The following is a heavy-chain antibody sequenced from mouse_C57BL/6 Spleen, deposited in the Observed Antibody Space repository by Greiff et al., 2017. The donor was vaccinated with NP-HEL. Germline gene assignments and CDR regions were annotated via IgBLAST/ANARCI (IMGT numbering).Heavy chain of an antibody. CDR3: ARRGDYGNLFAY. V-gene: IGHV1-7*01. J-gene: IGHJ3*01. CDR1: GYTFTSYW. CDR2: INPSSGYT. Sequence: VQLQQSGAELAKPGASVKLSCKASGYTFTSYWMHWVKQRPGQGLEWIGYINPSSGYTKYNQKFKDKATLTADKYASTAYMQLSSLTYEDSAVYYCARRGDYGNLFAYWGQGTLVTGSA. D-gene: IGHD2-1*01.